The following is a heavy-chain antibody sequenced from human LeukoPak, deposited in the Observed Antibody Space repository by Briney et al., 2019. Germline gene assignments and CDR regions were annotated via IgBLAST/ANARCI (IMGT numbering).Heavy chain of an antibody. CDR3: ARDQYYDFWSGPRNWFDP. CDR2: IIPIFGIA. Sequence: GASVKVSCKASGGTFSSYAISWVRQARGQGLEWMGRIIPIFGIANYAQKFQGRVTITADKSTSTAYMELSSLRSEDTAVYYCARDQYYDFWSGPRNWFDPWGQGTLVTVSS. J-gene: IGHJ5*02. V-gene: IGHV1-69*04. D-gene: IGHD3-3*01. CDR1: GGTFSSYA.